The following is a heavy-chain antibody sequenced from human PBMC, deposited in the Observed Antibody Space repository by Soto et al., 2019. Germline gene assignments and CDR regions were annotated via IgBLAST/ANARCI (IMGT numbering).Heavy chain of an antibody. CDR1: GFSLRTSGVG. J-gene: IGHJ4*02. V-gene: IGHV2-5*04. Sequence: ESGPTLVNPTQTLTLTCTFSGFSLRTSGVGVGWIRQPPGKALEWLALIYWNDDKFSSPSVKSRVSITKETSKNQVVLTMANMDPVDTATYYCIRLVRDYDFRSGSYVPSFDYWGQGTPVTVSS. CDR3: IRLVRDYDFRSGSYVPSFDY. D-gene: IGHD3-3*01. CDR2: IYWNDDK.